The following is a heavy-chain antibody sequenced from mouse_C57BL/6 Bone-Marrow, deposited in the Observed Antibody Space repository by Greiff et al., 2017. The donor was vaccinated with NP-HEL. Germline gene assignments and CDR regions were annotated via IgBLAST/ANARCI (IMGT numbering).Heavy chain of an antibody. Sequence: EVQLQESGPGLVKPSQSLSLTCSVTGYSITSGYYWNWIRQFPGNKLEWMGYISYDGSNNYNPSLKNRISITRDTSKNQFFLKLNSVTTEDTATYYCARAPSFYGSSYPAWFAYWGQGTLVTVSA. D-gene: IGHD1-1*01. V-gene: IGHV3-6*01. J-gene: IGHJ3*01. CDR3: ARAPSFYGSSYPAWFAY. CDR1: GYSITSGYY. CDR2: ISYDGSN.